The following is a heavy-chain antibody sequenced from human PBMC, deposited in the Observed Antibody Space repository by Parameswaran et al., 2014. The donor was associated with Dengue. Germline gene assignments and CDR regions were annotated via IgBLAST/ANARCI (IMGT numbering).Heavy chain of an antibody. CDR2: INHSGST. D-gene: IGHD6-13*01. CDR3: ARGPLPNIAAAGRGHAFDI. V-gene: IGHV4-34*01. J-gene: IGHJ3*02. Sequence: RWIRQPPGKGLEWIGEINHSGSTNYNPSLKSRVTISVDTSKNQFSLKLSSVTAADTAVYYCARGPLPNIAAAGRGHAFDIWGQGTMVTVSS.